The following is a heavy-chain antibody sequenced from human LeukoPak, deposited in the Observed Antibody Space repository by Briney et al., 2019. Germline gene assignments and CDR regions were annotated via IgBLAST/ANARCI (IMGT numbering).Heavy chain of an antibody. CDR1: GFTFSDYA. D-gene: IGHD1-26*01. CDR3: AKVQKSGDYWDFFDY. CDR2: IGGSGGHI. J-gene: IGHJ4*02. Sequence: GGSLRLSCAASGFTFSDYALSWVRQAPGKGLEWVSAIGGSGGHIYYADSVRGRFTISRDSSKSMLYLNMNSLRAEDTAVYYCAKVQKSGDYWDFFDYWGQGTLVTVSS. V-gene: IGHV3-23*01.